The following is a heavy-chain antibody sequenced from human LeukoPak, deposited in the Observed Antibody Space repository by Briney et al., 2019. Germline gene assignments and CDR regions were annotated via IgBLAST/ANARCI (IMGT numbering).Heavy chain of an antibody. CDR2: ISSTSTSI. CDR1: GFTFSSHT. V-gene: IGHV3-21*01. Sequence: GSLRLSCAASGFTFSSHTMNWVRQAPGKGLEWVSSISSTSTSIYHADSVKGRFTISRDNTKNSLYLQMDSLRAEDTAMYYCARGFRAFDFWAQGTMVTVSS. CDR3: ARGFRAFDF. J-gene: IGHJ3*01.